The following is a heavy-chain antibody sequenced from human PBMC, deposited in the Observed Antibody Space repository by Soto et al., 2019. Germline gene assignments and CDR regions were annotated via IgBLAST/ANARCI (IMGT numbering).Heavy chain of an antibody. CDR1: GYTFTSYY. CDR3: ARAPYCSGGSCNYGMDV. V-gene: IGHV1-46*03. J-gene: IGHJ6*02. Sequence: QVQLVQSGAEVKKPGASVKVSCKASGYTFTSYYMHWVRQAPGQGLEWMGIINPSGGSTSYAQKFRGRITMTRDTSTSTVYMELSSLRSEDPAVYYCARAPYCSGGSCNYGMDVWGQGTTVTVSS. CDR2: INPSGGST. D-gene: IGHD2-15*01.